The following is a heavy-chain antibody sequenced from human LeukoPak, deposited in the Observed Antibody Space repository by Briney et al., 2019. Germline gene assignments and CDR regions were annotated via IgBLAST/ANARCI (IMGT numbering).Heavy chain of an antibody. Sequence: GGSLRLACAPSGFRFNEHAMHWVRQAPGKGLEWVAVIWRDASPIYYADSLKSRLTVSRDNPKNTLNLQLDSLRVEDTAVYYCASIFYWGRGTLLTVSS. CDR1: GFRFNEHA. CDR3: ASIFY. CDR2: IWRDASPI. V-gene: IGHV3-33*01. J-gene: IGHJ4*02.